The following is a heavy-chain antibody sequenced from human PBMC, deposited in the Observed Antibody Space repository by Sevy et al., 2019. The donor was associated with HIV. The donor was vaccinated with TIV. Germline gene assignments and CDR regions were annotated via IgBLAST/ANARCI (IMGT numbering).Heavy chain of an antibody. Sequence: SETLSLTCTVSGGSISSGDYDWSWIRQPPGKGLEWIGYIYYSGSTYYNPSLKSRVTISVDTSKNQFSLKLSSVTAADTAVYYCARVLVRGVINRRDWFDPWGQGTLVTVSS. CDR2: IYYSGST. CDR3: ARVLVRGVINRRDWFDP. J-gene: IGHJ5*02. D-gene: IGHD3-10*01. CDR1: GGSISSGDYD. V-gene: IGHV4-30-4*01.